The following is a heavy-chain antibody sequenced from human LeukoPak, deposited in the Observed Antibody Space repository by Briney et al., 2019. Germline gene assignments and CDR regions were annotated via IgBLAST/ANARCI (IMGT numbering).Heavy chain of an antibody. Sequence: PGGSLRLSCAAPGFTFSSYWMNWARQAPGKGLEWVASINHNGNVNYYVDSVKGRFTISRDNAKNSLYLQMSNLRAKDTAVYFCARGGGLDVWGQGATVTVSS. V-gene: IGHV3-7*03. CDR2: INHNGNVN. D-gene: IGHD3-16*01. CDR1: GFTFSSYW. J-gene: IGHJ6*02. CDR3: ARGGGLDV.